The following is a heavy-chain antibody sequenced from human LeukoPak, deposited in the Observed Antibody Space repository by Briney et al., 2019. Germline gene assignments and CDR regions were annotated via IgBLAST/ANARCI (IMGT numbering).Heavy chain of an antibody. Sequence: SETLSLTCTVSGGSISSSSYYWGWTRHPPGKGLEGLGRTYYSGSTYYHPSLKSRVPISVDTSKNQFSLKLSSVTAADTAVYYCAMVVGYMDVWGKGTTVTVSS. CDR2: TYYSGST. D-gene: IGHD1-26*01. CDR1: GGSISSSSYY. J-gene: IGHJ6*03. V-gene: IGHV4-39*01. CDR3: AMVVGYMDV.